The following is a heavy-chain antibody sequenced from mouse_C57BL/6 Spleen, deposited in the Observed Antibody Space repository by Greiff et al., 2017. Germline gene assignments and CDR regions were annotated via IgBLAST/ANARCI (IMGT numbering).Heavy chain of an antibody. CDR1: GFTFSSYG. D-gene: IGHD5-5*01. Sequence: EVKLVESGGDFVKPGGSLKLSCAASGFTFSSYGMSWVRQTPDKRLEWVATISSGGSYTSYPDSVKGRFTISRDNAKNTLYLQMGSLKSEDTAMYYCARHLPSSLCAYWGQGTLVTVSA. V-gene: IGHV5-6*01. J-gene: IGHJ3*01. CDR3: ARHLPSSLCAY. CDR2: ISSGGSYT.